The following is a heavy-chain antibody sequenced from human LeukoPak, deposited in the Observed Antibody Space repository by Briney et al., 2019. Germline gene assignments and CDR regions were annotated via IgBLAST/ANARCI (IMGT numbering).Heavy chain of an antibody. Sequence: GGSLRLSCVASGFTFSSHWMYWVRQAPGKGLVWVSRIDSDGSSTNYADSVKGRFTIPRDNAKNTLYMQMSSLRAEDTAVYYCARDFNYYDSYYFDYWGQGTLVTVSS. CDR1: GFTFSSHW. D-gene: IGHD3-22*01. CDR3: ARDFNYYDSYYFDY. CDR2: IDSDGSST. V-gene: IGHV3-74*01. J-gene: IGHJ4*02.